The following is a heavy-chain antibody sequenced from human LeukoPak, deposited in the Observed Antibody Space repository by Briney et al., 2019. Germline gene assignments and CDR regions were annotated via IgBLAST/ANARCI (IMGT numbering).Heavy chain of an antibody. Sequence: ASVKVSCKVSGYTLTELSMHWVRQAPGKGLEWMGGFDPEDGETIYAQKFQGRVTMTEDTSTDTAYMELSSLRSEDTAVYYCATGDYDFWSGYRNDAFDIWGQGTMVTVSS. CDR3: ATGDYDFWSGYRNDAFDI. V-gene: IGHV1-24*01. D-gene: IGHD3-3*01. CDR1: GYTLTELS. CDR2: FDPEDGET. J-gene: IGHJ3*02.